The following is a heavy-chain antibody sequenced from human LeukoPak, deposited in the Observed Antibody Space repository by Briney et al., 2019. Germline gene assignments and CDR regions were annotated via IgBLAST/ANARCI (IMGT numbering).Heavy chain of an antibody. D-gene: IGHD6-13*01. V-gene: IGHV1-8*01. Sequence: GASVKVSCKASGYTFTSYDINWVRQATGQGLEWMGWMNPNSGNTGYAQKFQGRVTMTRNTSISTAYMELSSLRSEDTAVYYCARGFQQLVFNYYYYMDVWGKGTTVTVSS. CDR3: ARGFQQLVFNYYYYMDV. CDR2: MNPNSGNT. J-gene: IGHJ6*03. CDR1: GYTFTSYD.